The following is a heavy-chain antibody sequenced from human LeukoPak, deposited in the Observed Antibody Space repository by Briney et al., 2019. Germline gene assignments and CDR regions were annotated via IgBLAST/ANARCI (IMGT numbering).Heavy chain of an antibody. J-gene: IGHJ6*02. D-gene: IGHD2-2*01. CDR1: GYTLTELS. CDR3: ATVGYCSTSCSDYYGMDV. Sequence: ASVKVSCKVSGYTLTELSMHWVRQAPGKGLEWMGGFDPEDGETIYAQKFQGRVTMTEDTSTDTAYMELSSLRSEDTAVYYCATVGYCSTSCSDYYGMDVWGQGTTVTVSS. V-gene: IGHV1-24*01. CDR2: FDPEDGET.